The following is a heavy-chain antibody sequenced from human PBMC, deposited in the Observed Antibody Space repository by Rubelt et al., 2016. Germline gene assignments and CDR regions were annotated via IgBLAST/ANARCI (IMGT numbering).Heavy chain of an antibody. CDR2: INHSGGST. Sequence: GYIFTSYSMHWVRQAPGQELEWMGIINHSGGSTTYAQKFQGSVSMTRDTSTSTVYMELSSLRYEDTALYYCARDSSNLAARLPNFDYWGQGTLVSVSS. CDR3: ARDSSNLAARLPNFDY. J-gene: IGHJ4*02. CDR1: GYIFTSYS. D-gene: IGHD6-6*01. V-gene: IGHV1-46*01.